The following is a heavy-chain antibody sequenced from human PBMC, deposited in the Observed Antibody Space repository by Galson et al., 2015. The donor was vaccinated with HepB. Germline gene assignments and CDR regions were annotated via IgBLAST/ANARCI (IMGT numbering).Heavy chain of an antibody. CDR1: GYTFTSYG. CDR3: ASHYSGYDSPFDY. Sequence: SVKVSCKASGYTFTSYGISWVRQAPGQGLEWMGWISAYNGNTNYAQKLQGRVTLTTDTSTSTAYMELRSLRSDDTAVYYCASHYSGYDSPFDYWGQGTLVTVSS. V-gene: IGHV1-18*01. D-gene: IGHD5-12*01. CDR2: ISAYNGNT. J-gene: IGHJ4*02.